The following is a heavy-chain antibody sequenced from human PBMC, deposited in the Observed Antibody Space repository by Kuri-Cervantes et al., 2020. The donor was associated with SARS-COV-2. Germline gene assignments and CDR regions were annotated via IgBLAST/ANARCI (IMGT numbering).Heavy chain of an antibody. D-gene: IGHD3-3*01. CDR2: IYYSGST. CDR3: ARVLSGPRSFDY. CDR1: GTSLRGGPNS. Sequence: SETLSLTCTVSGTSLRGGPNSWNWIRQSPGKGLEWIGYIYYSGSTNYNPSLKSRVTISVDTSKNQFSLKLSSVTAADTAVYYCARVLSGPRSFDYWGQGTLVTVSS. V-gene: IGHV4-61*01. J-gene: IGHJ4*02.